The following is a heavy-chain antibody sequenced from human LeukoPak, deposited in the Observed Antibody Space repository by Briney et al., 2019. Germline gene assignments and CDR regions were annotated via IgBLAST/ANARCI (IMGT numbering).Heavy chain of an antibody. Sequence: PGGSLRLSCAASGFTFSSYWMSWVRQAPGKGLEWVANIKQDGSEKYYVDSVKGRFTISRDNAKNSLYLQMNSPRAEDTAVYYCARVLAVAGNVYYYYYGMDVWGQGTTVTVSS. V-gene: IGHV3-7*03. D-gene: IGHD6-19*01. CDR2: IKQDGSEK. J-gene: IGHJ6*02. CDR3: ARVLAVAGNVYYYYYGMDV. CDR1: GFTFSSYW.